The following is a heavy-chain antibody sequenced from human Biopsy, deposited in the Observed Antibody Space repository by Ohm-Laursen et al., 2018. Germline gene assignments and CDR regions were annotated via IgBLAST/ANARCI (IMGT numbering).Heavy chain of an antibody. V-gene: IGHV3-48*01. CDR3: ARHLRYNDY. CDR1: GFTFSSYS. D-gene: IGHD3-9*01. CDR2: ISSGSSPI. J-gene: IGHJ4*02. Sequence: SLRLSCTASGFTFSSYSMNWVRQAPGKGLEWVSFISSGSSPIYYADSVKGRFTISRDDAKNSLYLQMNSLRAEDTAEYYCARHLRYNDYWGQGTLVTVSS.